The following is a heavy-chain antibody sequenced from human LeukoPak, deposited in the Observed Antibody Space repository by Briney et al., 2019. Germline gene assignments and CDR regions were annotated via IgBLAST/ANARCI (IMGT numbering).Heavy chain of an antibody. D-gene: IGHD3-22*01. CDR2: TRYDGNNK. CDR3: AKGSDYYDSSGYSH. Sequence: PGGSLRLSCAASGFTFSRNGMHWVRQAPGKGLEWVAFTRYDGNNKYYADSVKGRFTISRDNSKNTLYLQMNSLRAEDTAVYYCAKGSDYYDSSGYSHWGQGTLVTVSS. CDR1: GFTFSRNG. J-gene: IGHJ4*02. V-gene: IGHV3-30*02.